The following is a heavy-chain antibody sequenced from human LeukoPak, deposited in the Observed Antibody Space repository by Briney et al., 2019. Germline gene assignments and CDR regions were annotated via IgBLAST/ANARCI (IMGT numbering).Heavy chain of an antibody. CDR3: ARVVYYYDVSGYSFDL. Sequence: PSETLSLTGSVAGGSISTSDYYWGWIRQTPGKGLERIASIYYTGSTYYRRSLRTRVTMSVHRSKNQFSRKLSTVSAADTAVYYCARVVYYYDVSGYSFDLWGRGTLVTVSS. V-gene: IGHV4-39*01. CDR1: GGSISTSDYY. J-gene: IGHJ2*01. CDR2: IYYTGST. D-gene: IGHD3-22*01.